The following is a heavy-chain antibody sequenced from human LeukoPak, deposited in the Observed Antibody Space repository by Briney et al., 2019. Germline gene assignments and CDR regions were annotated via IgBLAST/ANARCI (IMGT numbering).Heavy chain of an antibody. J-gene: IGHJ3*01. CDR2: IKQGGSEK. CDR1: GFTFSIHS. CDR3: ARYQNRAVTGAFDL. V-gene: IGHV3-7*01. D-gene: IGHD6-19*01. Sequence: GGSLRLSCAASGFTFSIHSMRWVRQAPGKGVEWVAHIKQGGSEKYYVESVKGGFTISRDKAKNSLYLQMNSLRAEDTAVYYCARYQNRAVTGAFDLWGQGTMVIVSS.